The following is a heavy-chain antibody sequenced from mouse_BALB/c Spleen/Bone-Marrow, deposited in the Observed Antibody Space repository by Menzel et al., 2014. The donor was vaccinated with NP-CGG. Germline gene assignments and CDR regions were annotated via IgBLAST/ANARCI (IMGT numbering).Heavy chain of an antibody. Sequence: EVKLVESGGGLVQPGGSLKLSCAASGFTFGSYTMSWVRQTPEKRLEWVAYISNGGGSTYYPDTVKGRFTISRDNAKNTLYLQMSSLKSEDTAMYYCARRVWSRGGDYWGQGTSVTVSS. D-gene: IGHD2-10*02. CDR1: GFTFGSYT. CDR3: ARRVWSRGGDY. J-gene: IGHJ4*01. CDR2: ISNGGGST. V-gene: IGHV5-12-2*01.